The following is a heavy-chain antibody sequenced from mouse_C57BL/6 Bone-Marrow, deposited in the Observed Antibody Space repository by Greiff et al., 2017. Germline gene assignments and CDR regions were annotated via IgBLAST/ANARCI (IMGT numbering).Heavy chain of an antibody. CDR1: GFNIKDDY. Sequence: VQLQQSGAELVRPGASVKLSCTASGFNIKDDYMHWVKQRPEQGLEWIGWIDPENGDTEYASKFQGKATITADTSSNTAYLQLSSLTSEDTAVYYCTFYYDCPFAYWDRGTLVTVSA. J-gene: IGHJ3*01. CDR3: TFYYDCPFAY. V-gene: IGHV14-4*01. CDR2: IDPENGDT. D-gene: IGHD2-4*01.